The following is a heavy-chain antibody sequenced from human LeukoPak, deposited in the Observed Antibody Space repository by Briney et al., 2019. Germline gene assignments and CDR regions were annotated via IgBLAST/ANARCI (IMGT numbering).Heavy chain of an antibody. V-gene: IGHV1-69*13. CDR3: ARDGSGITMVRGVYYYGMDV. J-gene: IGHJ6*02. CDR2: IIPIFGTA. CDR1: GGTFSSYA. Sequence: ASVKVSCKASGGTFSSYAISWVRQAPGQGLEWMGGIIPIFGTANYAQKFQGRVTITADESTSTAYMELSSLRSEDTAVYYCARDGSGITMVRGVYYYGMDVWGQGTTVTVSS. D-gene: IGHD3-10*01.